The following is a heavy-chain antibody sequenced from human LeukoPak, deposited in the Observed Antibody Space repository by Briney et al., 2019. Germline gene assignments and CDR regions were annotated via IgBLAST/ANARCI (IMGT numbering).Heavy chain of an antibody. D-gene: IGHD6-13*01. CDR2: IIPILGIA. J-gene: IGHJ6*02. Sequence: ASVKVSCKASGGTFSSYAISWVRQAPGQGLEWIGRIIPILGIANYAQKFQGRVTITADKSTSTAYMELSSLRSEDTAVYYCARDPLGIAAAGDRYHYGMDVWGQGTTVTVSS. CDR3: ARDPLGIAAAGDRYHYGMDV. CDR1: GGTFSSYA. V-gene: IGHV1-69*04.